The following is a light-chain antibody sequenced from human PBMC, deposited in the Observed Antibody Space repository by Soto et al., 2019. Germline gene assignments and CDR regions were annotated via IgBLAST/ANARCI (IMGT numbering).Light chain of an antibody. Sequence: SALPKPASVSGFPGQSITISCTGTSSDVGSYNLVSWYQQHPGKAPKLMIYEVSKRPSGVSNRFSGSKSGNTASLTISGLQAEDEADYYCCSYAGSSTFYVFGTGTKVTVL. CDR1: SSDVGSYNL. CDR3: CSYAGSSTFYV. CDR2: EVS. V-gene: IGLV2-23*02. J-gene: IGLJ1*01.